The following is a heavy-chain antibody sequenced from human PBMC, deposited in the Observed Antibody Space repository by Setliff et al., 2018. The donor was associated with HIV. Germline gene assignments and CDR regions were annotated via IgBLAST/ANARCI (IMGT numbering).Heavy chain of an antibody. CDR1: GFIFSSKW. D-gene: IGHD2-15*01. CDR2: IDTDGSIT. J-gene: IGHJ4*02. V-gene: IGHV3-74*01. CDR3: ATDVAGKYDY. Sequence: GGSLRLSCAASGFIFSSKWMHWVRQVPGKGLVWVSHIDTDGSITSYADSVKGRFTISRDNAKSTLYLQMNNLRAEDTALYYCATDVAGKYDYWGQGTLVTVSS.